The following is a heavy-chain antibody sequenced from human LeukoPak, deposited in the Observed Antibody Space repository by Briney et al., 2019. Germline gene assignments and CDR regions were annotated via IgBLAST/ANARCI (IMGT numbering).Heavy chain of an antibody. CDR2: ISYDGSNK. J-gene: IGHJ3*02. D-gene: IGHD3-10*01. V-gene: IGHV3-30*18. CDR3: AKLHSDHMVRGVIIAFDI. Sequence: GGSLRLSRAASGFTFSSYGMHWVRQAPGKGLEWVAVISYDGSNKYYADSVKGRFTISRDNSKNTLYLQMNSLRAEDTAVYYCAKLHSDHMVRGVIIAFDIWGQGTMVTVSS. CDR1: GFTFSSYG.